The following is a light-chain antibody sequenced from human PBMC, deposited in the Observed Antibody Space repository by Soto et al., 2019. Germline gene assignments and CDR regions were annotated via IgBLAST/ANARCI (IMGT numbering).Light chain of an antibody. CDR1: SSDVGDYSY. J-gene: IGLJ2*01. CDR2: EVS. V-gene: IGLV2-14*01. Sequence: QSALTQPASVSGSPGQSITISCTGASSDVGDYSYVSWYQHHPGQAPELLIYEVSNRPSGVSHRFSGSKSGNTASLTISGLQTEDEADYYCSSYSSRSTLLVFGGGTKLTVL. CDR3: SSYSSRSTLLV.